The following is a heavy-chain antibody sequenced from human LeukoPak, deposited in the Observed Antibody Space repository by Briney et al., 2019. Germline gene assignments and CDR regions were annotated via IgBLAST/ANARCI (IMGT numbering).Heavy chain of an antibody. CDR2: IYYSGST. Sequence: PSETLSLTCTVSGGSISSSSYYWAWLRQPPPKGLAWIGSIYYSGSTYYNPSLKSRVTISVDTSKNQFSLKLSSVTAADTAVYYCARQCYSSGWYLCYWGQGTLVTVSS. J-gene: IGHJ4*02. CDR3: ARQCYSSGWYLCY. CDR1: GGSISSSSYY. V-gene: IGHV4-39*01. D-gene: IGHD6-19*01.